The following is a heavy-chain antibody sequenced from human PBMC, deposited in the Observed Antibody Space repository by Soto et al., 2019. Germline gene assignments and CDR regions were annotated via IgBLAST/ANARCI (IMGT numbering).Heavy chain of an antibody. Sequence: SETLSLTCAVYGGSFSGYYWSWIRQPPGKGLEWIGYIYYSGSTNYNPSLKSRVTISVDTSKNQFSLKLSSVTAADTAVYYCAIFGVVSWFDPWGQGTLVTVSS. CDR1: GGSFSGYY. CDR3: AIFGVVSWFDP. D-gene: IGHD3-3*01. J-gene: IGHJ5*02. V-gene: IGHV4-34*11. CDR2: IYYSGST.